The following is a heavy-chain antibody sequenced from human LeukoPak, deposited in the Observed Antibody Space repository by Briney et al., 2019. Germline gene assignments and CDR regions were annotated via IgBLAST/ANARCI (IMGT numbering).Heavy chain of an antibody. D-gene: IGHD3-3*01. CDR3: ARAWSP. J-gene: IGHJ5*02. Sequence: GGSLRLSCAASGFXFSSYEMNWVRQAPGKGLEWVSYISSSXXXTYYADSVEGRFTXXRDNAKSSLYLQMNSLRAEDTAVYYCARAWSPWGQGTLVTVSS. CDR2: ISSSXXXT. CDR1: GFXFSSYE. V-gene: IGHV3-48*03.